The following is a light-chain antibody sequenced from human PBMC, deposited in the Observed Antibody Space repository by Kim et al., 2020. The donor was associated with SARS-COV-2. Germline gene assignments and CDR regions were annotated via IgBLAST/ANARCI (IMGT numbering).Light chain of an antibody. J-gene: IGKJ2*01. Sequence: VSPGERATLSCRASQSISSNLAWYQQKPGQAPMLLIYGASTRATDIPARFSGSGSGTDFTLTISSLQSEDFAVYYCQQYNNWPPYTFGQGTKLEI. V-gene: IGKV3-15*01. CDR1: QSISSN. CDR3: QQYNNWPPYT. CDR2: GAS.